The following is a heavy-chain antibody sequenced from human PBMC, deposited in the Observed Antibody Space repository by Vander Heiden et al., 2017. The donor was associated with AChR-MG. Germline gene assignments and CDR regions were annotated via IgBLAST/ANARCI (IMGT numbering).Heavy chain of an antibody. D-gene: IGHD2-21*02. CDR2: IKQDGSEK. CDR3: AREDPYCGGYCYSPTIDY. CDR1: GFTFSSSW. Sequence: EVQLVESGGGLVQPGGSLRLYWAASGFTFSSSWMGGVRQAPGKGMEGVDNIKQDGSEKYYVDSVKVRFTISRDNAKNSLYLQMNSLRAEDTAVYYCAREDPYCGGYCYSPTIDYCGQGALGTVS. J-gene: IGHJ4*02. V-gene: IGHV3-7*01.